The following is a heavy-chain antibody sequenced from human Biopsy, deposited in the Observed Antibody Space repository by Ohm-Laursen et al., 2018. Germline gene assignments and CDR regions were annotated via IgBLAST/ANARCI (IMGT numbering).Heavy chain of an antibody. D-gene: IGHD2-2*02. CDR1: GGIFSRYV. J-gene: IGHJ6*02. CDR2: IIPLLGIT. CDR3: AREYPEGDV. V-gene: IGHV1-69*04. Sequence: ASVKVSCKTSGGIFSRYVMSWVRQAPGQGLEWMGRIIPLLGITNYAERFQGRVTISVDRSTSTACMELSSLKSEDTAVYYCAREYPEGDVWGQGTSVTVSS.